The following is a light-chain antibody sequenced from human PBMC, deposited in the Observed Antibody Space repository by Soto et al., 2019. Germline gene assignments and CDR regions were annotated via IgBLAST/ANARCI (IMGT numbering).Light chain of an antibody. CDR2: EAT. V-gene: IGLV2-23*02. CDR1: SSDIGRYNL. Sequence: QSALTQPASVSGSPGQSITSSCTGTSSDIGRYNLVSWYQQHPGKPPKLMIYEATKRPSGVSNRFSGSKSGNTASLTISGLQAEDEADYYCSLYASTNTFMFGGGTKLTVL. J-gene: IGLJ3*02. CDR3: SLYASTNTFM.